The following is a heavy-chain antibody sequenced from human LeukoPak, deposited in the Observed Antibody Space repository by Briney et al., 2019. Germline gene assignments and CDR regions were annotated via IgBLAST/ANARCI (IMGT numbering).Heavy chain of an antibody. CDR1: GFTFSSYE. Sequence: GGSLRLSCAASGFTFSSYEMNWVRQAPGKGLEWVSYISSSGSTIYYADSVKGRFTISRDNAKNSLYLQMNSLRAEDTAVYYCARGGQQLVYYFYYYYMDVWGKGTTVTISS. D-gene: IGHD6-13*01. CDR2: ISSSGSTI. CDR3: ARGGQQLVYYFYYYYMDV. V-gene: IGHV3-48*03. J-gene: IGHJ6*03.